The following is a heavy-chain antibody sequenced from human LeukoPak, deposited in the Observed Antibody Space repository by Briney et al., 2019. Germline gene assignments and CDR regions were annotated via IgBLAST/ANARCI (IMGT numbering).Heavy chain of an antibody. J-gene: IGHJ4*02. V-gene: IGHV3-74*01. CDR1: GFTFNQYW. Sequence: GGSLRLSCAASGFTFNQYWMHWVRQAPGAGLEWVSRLKTDGSRTNYADSVKGRFTISRDNARNTVYLQMNSLRAEDTAVYYCSRDHPGSNSLDYWGQGTLSPSPQ. D-gene: IGHD4-11*01. CDR2: LKTDGSRT. CDR3: SRDHPGSNSLDY.